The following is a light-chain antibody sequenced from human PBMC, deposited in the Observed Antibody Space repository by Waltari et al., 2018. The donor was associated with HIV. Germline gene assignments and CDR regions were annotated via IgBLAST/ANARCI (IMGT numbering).Light chain of an antibody. Sequence: QSALTQPASVSGSPGQSITMSCPGTTTDIGGYNYVSWYRQHPDKAPELIIFDFKKRPSGVAICFSGAKAGKTASLTISGLQDEEEDNYYGSSYVNETTLVFGTGTEVTVL. V-gene: IGLV2-14*03. CDR1: TTDIGGYNY. CDR3: SSYVNETTLV. J-gene: IGLJ1*01. CDR2: DFK.